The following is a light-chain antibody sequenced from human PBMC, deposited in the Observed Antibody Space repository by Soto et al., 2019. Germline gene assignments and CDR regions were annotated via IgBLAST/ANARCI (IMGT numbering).Light chain of an antibody. V-gene: IGLV2-8*01. CDR2: EVN. Sequence: QSALTQPPSASGSPGQSVAISCTGTSSDVGGYNYVSWYQQHPGKAPKLMIYEVNKRPSGVPDRFSGSKSGNTASLTVSGLQAEDEADYYCAVWDESMTGWVFGGGTQLTV. J-gene: IGLJ3*02. CDR1: SSDVGGYNY. CDR3: AVWDESMTGWV.